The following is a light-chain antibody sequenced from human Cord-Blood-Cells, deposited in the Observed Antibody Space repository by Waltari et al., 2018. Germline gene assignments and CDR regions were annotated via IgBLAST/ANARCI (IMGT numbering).Light chain of an antibody. CDR1: SCDVGGYNY. CDR3: CSYAGSYTWV. J-gene: IGLJ3*02. CDR2: DVR. Sequence: QSALTQPRSVSGSPGQSCTISCTGTSCDVGGYNYVHWYQQHPGKAPTLTIYDVRTRPSGVPDRFAGSKSGNTASLTISGLQAEDEADYYCCSYAGSYTWVFGGGTKLTVL. V-gene: IGLV2-11*01.